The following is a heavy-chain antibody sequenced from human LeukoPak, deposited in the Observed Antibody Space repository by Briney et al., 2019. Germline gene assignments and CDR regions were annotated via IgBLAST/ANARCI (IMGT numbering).Heavy chain of an antibody. J-gene: IGHJ6*03. Sequence: GGSLRLSCAASGFTFSSYSMNWVRQAPGKGLEWVSSISSSSYIYYADSVKGRFTISRDNAKNSLYLQMNSLRAEDTALYHCARGPAATYYYYMDVWGKGTTVTVSS. CDR1: GFTFSSYS. V-gene: IGHV3-21*04. CDR3: ARGPAATYYYYMDV. D-gene: IGHD2-2*01. CDR2: ISSSSYI.